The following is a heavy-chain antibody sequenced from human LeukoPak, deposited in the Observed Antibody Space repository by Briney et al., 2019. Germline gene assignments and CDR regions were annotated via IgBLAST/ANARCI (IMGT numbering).Heavy chain of an antibody. Sequence: GRSLRLSCAASGFTFRNNAMHWGRQAPGKGLELLTVIANDGSNKYYAESVKGRFTISRDNSKNTLSLQMNSLRVQDTAVYFCAREWLSPQGGLDSWGQGTLVIVSS. J-gene: IGHJ4*02. CDR1: GFTFRNNA. CDR2: IANDGSNK. CDR3: AREWLSPQGGLDS. V-gene: IGHV3-30*04. D-gene: IGHD3-22*01.